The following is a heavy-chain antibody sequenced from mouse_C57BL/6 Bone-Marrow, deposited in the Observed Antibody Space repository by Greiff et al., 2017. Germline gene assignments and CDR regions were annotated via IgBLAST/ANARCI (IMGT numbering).Heavy chain of an antibody. CDR1: GFNIKNTY. J-gene: IGHJ2*01. D-gene: IGHD2-3*01. CDR2: IDPANGNT. Sequence: EVQLQQSVAELVRPGASVKLSCTASGFNIKNTYMHWVKQRPEQGLEWIGRIDPANGNTKYAPKFQGKATITTDTSYNTAYLQHSSLTSEDTAIYYCARAHFYDGYYGYFDYWGQGTTLTVSS. CDR3: ARAHFYDGYYGYFDY. V-gene: IGHV14-3*01.